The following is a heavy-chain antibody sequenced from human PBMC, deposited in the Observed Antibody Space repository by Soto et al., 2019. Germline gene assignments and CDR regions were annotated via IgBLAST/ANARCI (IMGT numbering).Heavy chain of an antibody. Sequence: GGSLRLACAASGFTFSDYYMSWIRQAPGKGLEWVSYIGSSDNIIYYADSVKGRFTISRDNAKNSLYLQMNSLRAEDTAVYYCARDLGYYESSGYFDYWGQGTLVTVSS. J-gene: IGHJ4*02. CDR1: GFTFSDYY. V-gene: IGHV3-11*01. CDR2: IGSSDNII. CDR3: ARDLGYYESSGYFDY. D-gene: IGHD3-22*01.